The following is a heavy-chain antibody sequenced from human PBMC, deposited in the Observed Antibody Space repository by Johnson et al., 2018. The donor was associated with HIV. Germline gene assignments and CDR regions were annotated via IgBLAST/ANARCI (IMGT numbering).Heavy chain of an antibody. V-gene: IGHV3-11*04. J-gene: IGHJ3*02. CDR2: ISNTGATT. CDR3: ARKRPNSGWYSDAVDI. Sequence: VQLVESGGGLVQPGGSLRLSCAASGFSFSDYYMSWVRQAPGKGLEWVSYISNTGATTYYADSVKGRFTVSRDNAKNSLYLQMNSLRAKDTAGYDCARKRPNSGWYSDAVDIWGQGTMVTVSS. D-gene: IGHD6-19*01. CDR1: GFSFSDYY.